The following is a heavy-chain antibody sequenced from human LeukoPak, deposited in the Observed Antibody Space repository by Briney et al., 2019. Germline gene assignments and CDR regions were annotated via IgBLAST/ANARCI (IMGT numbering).Heavy chain of an antibody. Sequence: PGGSLRLSCAASGFTFSSYWMNWGRQAPGRGLEWVSYISSSGSTIYYADSVKGRFTISRDNAKNSLYLQMNSLRAEDTAVYYCARDLRPNWFDPWGQGTLVTVSS. CDR1: GFTFSSYW. CDR2: ISSSGSTI. CDR3: ARDLRPNWFDP. D-gene: IGHD4-17*01. V-gene: IGHV3-48*03. J-gene: IGHJ5*02.